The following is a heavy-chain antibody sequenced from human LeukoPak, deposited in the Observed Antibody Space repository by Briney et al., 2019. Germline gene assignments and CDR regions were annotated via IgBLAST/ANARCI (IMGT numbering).Heavy chain of an antibody. CDR2: IYYSGST. D-gene: IGHD6-19*01. J-gene: IGHJ4*02. Sequence: PSETLSLTCTVSGGSISSYYWSWIRQPPGKGLEWIGYIYYSGSTKYNPSLKSRVTISVDTSKNQFSLKLSTVTAADTAVYYCARHSRPWLGFDYWGQGTLVTVS. CDR3: ARHSRPWLGFDY. V-gene: IGHV4-59*08. CDR1: GGSISSYY.